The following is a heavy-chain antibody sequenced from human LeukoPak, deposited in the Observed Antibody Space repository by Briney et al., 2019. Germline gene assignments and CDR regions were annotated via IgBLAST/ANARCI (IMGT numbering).Heavy chain of an antibody. V-gene: IGHV3-30*02. CDR1: GFTFSSYG. D-gene: IGHD4-17*01. Sequence: GGSLRLSCAASGFTFSSYGMHWVRQAPGKGLEWVAFIRYDGSNKYYADSVKGRFTISRDNSKNTLYLQMNSLRAEDTAVYYCANGEATVPTGIDYWGQGTLVTVSS. CDR3: ANGEATVPTGIDY. J-gene: IGHJ4*02. CDR2: IRYDGSNK.